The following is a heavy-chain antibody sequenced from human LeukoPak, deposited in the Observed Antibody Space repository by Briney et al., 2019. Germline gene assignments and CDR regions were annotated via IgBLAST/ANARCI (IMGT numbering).Heavy chain of an antibody. D-gene: IGHD2-21*01. V-gene: IGHV3-30*18. CDR1: GFTFSDYG. Sequence: GGSLRLSCTASGFTFSDYGIHWVRQAPGKGLEWVTFISYDGSNKYYVDSVKGRFTISRDNSKNTLYLQMNSLRAEDTAVYYCAKGGYCGGDCYPNYYYYYMDVWGKGTTVTVSS. CDR3: AKGGYCGGDCYPNYYYYYMDV. CDR2: ISYDGSNK. J-gene: IGHJ6*03.